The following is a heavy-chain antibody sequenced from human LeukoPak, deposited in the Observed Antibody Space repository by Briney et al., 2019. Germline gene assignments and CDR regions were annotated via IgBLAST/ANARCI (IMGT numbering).Heavy chain of an antibody. CDR3: AREGMDDFWDGYYFDY. Sequence: GGSLRLSCAASGFSIDDYGMSWVRQAPGKGLEWVSGMNWNGGSTGYADSVKGRFTISKDNAKNSLYLQMNSLRAEDTAVYYCAREGMDDFWDGYYFDYWGQGTLVTVSS. D-gene: IGHD3-3*01. CDR1: GFSIDDYG. CDR2: MNWNGGST. V-gene: IGHV3-20*04. J-gene: IGHJ4*02.